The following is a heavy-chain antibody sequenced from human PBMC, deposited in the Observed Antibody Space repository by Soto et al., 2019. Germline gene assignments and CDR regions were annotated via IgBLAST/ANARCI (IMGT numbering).Heavy chain of an antibody. CDR2: INYSGST. CDR1: GGSFSDYY. J-gene: IGHJ4*02. D-gene: IGHD4-17*01. CDR3: ARGYGDFDY. V-gene: IGHV4-34*01. Sequence: PSETLSLTCAVHGGSFSDYYWSWIRQPPGKGLEWIGEINYSGSTNYNPSLKSRVTISVDTSKNQFSLKLSSMTAADTAVCYCARGYGDFDYWGQGTLVTVSS.